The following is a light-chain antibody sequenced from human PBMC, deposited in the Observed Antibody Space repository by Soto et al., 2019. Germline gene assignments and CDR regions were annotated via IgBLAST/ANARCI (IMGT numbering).Light chain of an antibody. Sequence: QSVLTQPASVSGSPGQAITISCTGTSNDVGAYNFVSWFQQHQGTAPKLIIFEVSNRPSGVSNRFSGSKSGNTASLILSGLQADDEGDYYCSSFTSSSTYVFGTGTKVTVL. CDR3: SSFTSSSTYV. CDR1: SNDVGAYNF. CDR2: EVS. J-gene: IGLJ1*01. V-gene: IGLV2-14*01.